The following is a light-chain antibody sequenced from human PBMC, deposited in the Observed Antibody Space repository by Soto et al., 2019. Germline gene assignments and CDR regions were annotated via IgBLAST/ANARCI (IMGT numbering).Light chain of an antibody. V-gene: IGLV1-40*01. Sequence: QSVLTQPPSVSGAPGQRVTISCTGSSSNIGAGYDVHWYQPLPGTAPKLLIYGNSNRPSGVPDRFSGSKSCTSASLAITGLQAEDEADYYCQSYDSSLSGSVVFGGGTKLTVL. J-gene: IGLJ2*01. CDR3: QSYDSSLSGSVV. CDR2: GNS. CDR1: SSNIGAGYD.